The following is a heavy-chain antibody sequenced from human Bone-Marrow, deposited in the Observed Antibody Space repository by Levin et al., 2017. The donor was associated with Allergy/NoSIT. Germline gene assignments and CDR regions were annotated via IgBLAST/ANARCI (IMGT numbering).Heavy chain of an antibody. CDR2: IYSGGST. Sequence: GESLKISCAASGFTVSSSYMNWVRQAPGKGLEWVSVIYSGGSTYYADSVKGRFTISRDNSKNTLDLQMNSLRVEDTAVYYCARDTLDSSSRYFDYWGQGIRVTVPS. V-gene: IGHV3-53*01. CDR1: GFTVSSSY. J-gene: IGHJ4*02. D-gene: IGHD3/OR15-3a*01. CDR3: ARDTLDSSSRYFDY.